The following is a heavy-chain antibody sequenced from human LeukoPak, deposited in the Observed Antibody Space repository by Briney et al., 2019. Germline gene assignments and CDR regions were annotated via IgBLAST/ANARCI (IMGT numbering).Heavy chain of an antibody. CDR3: ARLKWLVGYYYYYYMDV. V-gene: IGHV3-7*01. Sequence: GGSLRLSCAASGFTFSSYWMSWVRQAPGKGLEWVANIKQDGSEKYYVDSVKGRFTISRDNAKNSLYLQMNSLRAEDTAAYYCARLKWLVGYYYYYYMDVWGKGTTVTVSS. D-gene: IGHD6-19*01. CDR1: GFTFSSYW. J-gene: IGHJ6*03. CDR2: IKQDGSEK.